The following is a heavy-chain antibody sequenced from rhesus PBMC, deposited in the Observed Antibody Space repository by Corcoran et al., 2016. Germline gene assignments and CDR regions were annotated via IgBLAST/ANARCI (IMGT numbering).Heavy chain of an antibody. Sequence: EVQLVESGGGLVQPGGSLRLSCRTSGFNFSSYYMYWVRQAPGRGLEWVSTVNPNGDSRGYADSVKGRFTTSKETAKNTLFLQMDSLKTEDTAVYYCVRECAGRGYFDYWGQGVLVTVSS. CDR3: VRECAGRGYFDY. J-gene: IGHJ4*01. V-gene: IGHV3-8*01. CDR2: VNPNGDSR. CDR1: GFNFSSYY.